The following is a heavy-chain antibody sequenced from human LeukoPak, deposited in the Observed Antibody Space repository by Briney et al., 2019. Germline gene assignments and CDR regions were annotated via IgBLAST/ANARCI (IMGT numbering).Heavy chain of an antibody. CDR1: GFTFSSYE. CDR2: ISSSGSTI. D-gene: IGHD4-23*01. Sequence: GGSLRLSCAASGFTFSSYEMNWVRQAPGKGLGWVSYISSSGSTIYYADSVKGRFTISRDNAKNSLYLQMNSLRDEDTAVYYCARDTYGGNSNDYWGQGTLVTVSS. V-gene: IGHV3-48*03. CDR3: ARDTYGGNSNDY. J-gene: IGHJ4*02.